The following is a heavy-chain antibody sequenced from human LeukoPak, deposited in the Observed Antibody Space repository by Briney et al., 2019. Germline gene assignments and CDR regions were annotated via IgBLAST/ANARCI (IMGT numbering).Heavy chain of an antibody. V-gene: IGHV1-69*01. CDR3: ARGAHYYDSSGYYHSDAFDI. CDR1: GGTFSSYA. CDR2: IIPIFGTA. J-gene: IGHJ3*02. D-gene: IGHD3-22*01. Sequence: SVTVSCKASGGTFSSYAISWVRQAPGQGLEWMGGIIPIFGTANYAQKFQGRVTITADESTSTAYMELSSLRSEDTAVYYCARGAHYYDSSGYYHSDAFDIWGQGTMVTVSS.